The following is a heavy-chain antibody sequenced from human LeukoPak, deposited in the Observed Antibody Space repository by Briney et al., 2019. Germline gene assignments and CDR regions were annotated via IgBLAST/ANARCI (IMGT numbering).Heavy chain of an antibody. D-gene: IGHD2-21*02. CDR3: ARDLGDTVVVTAIGAGGFDP. CDR1: GGTFSIYA. V-gene: IGHV1-69*04. Sequence: SVKVSFKASGGTFSIYAISWVRQAPGQGLEWMGRIIPIFGIANYAQKFQGRVTITADKSTSTAYMELSSLRSEDTAVYYCARDLGDTVVVTAIGAGGFDPWGQGTLVTVSS. CDR2: IIPIFGIA. J-gene: IGHJ5*02.